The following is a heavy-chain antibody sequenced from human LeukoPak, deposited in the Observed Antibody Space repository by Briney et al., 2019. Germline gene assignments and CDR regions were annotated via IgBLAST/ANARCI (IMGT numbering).Heavy chain of an antibody. V-gene: IGHV3-21*01. CDR1: GFTFSSYS. CDR2: ISSSSSYI. Sequence: GSLRLSFATSGFTFSSYSLNLVRPAPRKGLGLVSSISSSSSYIYYADSVKGRFTISRDNAKNSLYLQMNSLRAEDTAVYYCAREKVMGTTGFDYWGQGTLVTVSS. J-gene: IGHJ4*02. D-gene: IGHD1-1*01. CDR3: AREKVMGTTGFDY.